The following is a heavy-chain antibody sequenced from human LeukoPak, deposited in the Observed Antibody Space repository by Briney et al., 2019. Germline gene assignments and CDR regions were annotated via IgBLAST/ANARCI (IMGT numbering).Heavy chain of an antibody. J-gene: IGHJ4*02. CDR3: ARGGSSGPDY. V-gene: IGHV4-4*07. Sequence: SETLSLTCTVSGGSMISYYWSWIRQPAGKGLEWIGRIYTSGSTNYNPSLKSRVSISVDKSKNQFSLRLSSVTAADTAVYYCARGGSSGPDYWGQGTLVTVYS. CDR1: GGSMISYY. D-gene: IGHD6-19*01. CDR2: IYTSGST.